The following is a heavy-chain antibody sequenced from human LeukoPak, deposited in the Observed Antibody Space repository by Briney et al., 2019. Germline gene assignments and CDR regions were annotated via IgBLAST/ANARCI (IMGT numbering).Heavy chain of an antibody. D-gene: IGHD5-18*01. Sequence: GGSLRLSCAASGFTFSSYAMSWVRQAPGKGLEWVSAISGSGGSTYYADSVKGRSTISRDNSKNTLYLQMNSLRAEDTAVYYCATPGDSYGLDYYYYYGMDVWGQGTTVTVSS. CDR2: ISGSGGST. J-gene: IGHJ6*02. V-gene: IGHV3-23*01. CDR3: ATPGDSYGLDYYYYYGMDV. CDR1: GFTFSSYA.